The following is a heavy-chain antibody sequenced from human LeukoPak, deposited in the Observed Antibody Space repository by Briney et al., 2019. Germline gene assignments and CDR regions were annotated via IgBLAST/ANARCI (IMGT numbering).Heavy chain of an antibody. J-gene: IGHJ3*02. V-gene: IGHV4-39*01. CDR2: IYYSGST. D-gene: IGHD2-2*01. Sequence: SETLSLTCTVSGASIISDTYYWGWIRQPPGKGLEWIGSIYYSGSTYYSPSLKSRVTMSVDTSTNQFSLKLSSVTAADTAVYYCARQDIVVVNDAFDIWGQGTMVTVSS. CDR1: GASIISDTYY. CDR3: ARQDIVVVNDAFDI.